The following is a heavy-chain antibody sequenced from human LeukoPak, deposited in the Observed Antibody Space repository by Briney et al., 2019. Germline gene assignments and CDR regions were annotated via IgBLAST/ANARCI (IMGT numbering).Heavy chain of an antibody. CDR1: GGSISSSSYY. CDR2: IYYSGST. Sequence: KPSETLSLTCTVSGGSISSSSYYWGWIRQPPGKGLEWIGSIYYSGSTYYNPSLKSRVTISVDTSKNQFSLKLSSVTAADTAVYYCARSDISSFDYWGQGTLVTVSS. V-gene: IGHV4-39*01. J-gene: IGHJ4*02. D-gene: IGHD6-13*01. CDR3: ARSDISSFDY.